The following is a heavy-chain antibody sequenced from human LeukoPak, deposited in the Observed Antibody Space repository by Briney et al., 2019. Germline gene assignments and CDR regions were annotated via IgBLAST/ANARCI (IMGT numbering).Heavy chain of an antibody. Sequence: PGGSLRLSCAASGFTSSSYGMHWVRQAPGKGLEWVAVISYDGSNKYYADSVKGRFTISRDNSKNTLYLQMNSVGAEDTAVYYCAKVTGDGYYFDSWGQGTLVTVSS. D-gene: IGHD7-27*01. CDR2: ISYDGSNK. J-gene: IGHJ4*02. CDR3: AKVTGDGYYFDS. V-gene: IGHV3-30*18. CDR1: GFTSSSYG.